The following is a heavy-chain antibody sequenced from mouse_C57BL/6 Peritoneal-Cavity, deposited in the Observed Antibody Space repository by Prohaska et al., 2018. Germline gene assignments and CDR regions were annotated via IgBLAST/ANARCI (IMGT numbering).Heavy chain of an antibody. D-gene: IGHD1-1*01. CDR3: ASEGLLWYFDV. CDR2: IYPRDGST. CDR1: GYTFTDHT. Sequence: QVQLQQSDAELVKPGASVKISCNVSGYTFTDHTIHWMKQRPEQGLDWIGYIYPRDGSTKYNEKCKGKGTVTADKSSSTAYMQLNSLTSEDSAVYFCASEGLLWYFDVWGTGTTVTVSS. V-gene: IGHV1-78*01. J-gene: IGHJ1*03.